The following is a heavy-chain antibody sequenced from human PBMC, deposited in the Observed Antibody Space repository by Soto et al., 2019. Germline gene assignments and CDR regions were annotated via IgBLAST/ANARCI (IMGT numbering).Heavy chain of an antibody. CDR1: GFTFSSYS. J-gene: IGHJ5*02. V-gene: IGHV3-21*01. D-gene: IGHD2-15*01. Sequence: GESLKISCAASGFTFSSYSMNWVRQAPGKGLEWVSSISSSSSYIYYADSVKGRFTISRDNAKNSLYLQMNSLRAEDTAVYYCARSPHRLGYCSGGSCYTYNWFDPWGQGTLVTVSS. CDR3: ARSPHRLGYCSGGSCYTYNWFDP. CDR2: ISSSSSYI.